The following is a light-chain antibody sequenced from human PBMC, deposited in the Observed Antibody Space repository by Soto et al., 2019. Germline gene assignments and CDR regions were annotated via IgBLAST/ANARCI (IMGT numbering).Light chain of an antibody. Sequence: EVVLTQSPGTLSLSPGERATLSCRASQSVSNNYFACYQQKPGQAPRLLIFGSSDRATGIPDRFSGSGSVTDFTLTISRLEPEDFAVYYCQQYGSSPPYTFGQGTKLEIE. CDR2: GSS. V-gene: IGKV3-20*01. CDR3: QQYGSSPPYT. CDR1: QSVSNNY. J-gene: IGKJ2*01.